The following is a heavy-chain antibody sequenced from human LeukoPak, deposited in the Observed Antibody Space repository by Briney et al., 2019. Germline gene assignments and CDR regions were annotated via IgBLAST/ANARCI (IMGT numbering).Heavy chain of an antibody. CDR3: ARDRGADTASTD. D-gene: IGHD5-18*01. CDR1: GYSISSGYF. Sequence: PSETLSLTCIVSGYSISSGYFWGWIRQPPGKGLEWIGTMYHSGGTYYNPSLKSRVTISVDTSKNQFSLRLSSVTAADTAMYYCARDRGADTASTDWGQGTLVTVSS. J-gene: IGHJ4*02. V-gene: IGHV4-38-2*02. CDR2: MYHSGGT.